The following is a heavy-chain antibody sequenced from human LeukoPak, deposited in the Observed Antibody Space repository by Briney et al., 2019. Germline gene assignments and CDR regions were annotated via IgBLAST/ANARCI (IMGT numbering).Heavy chain of an antibody. CDR2: IHSGGST. CDR1: GFPVNSTY. J-gene: IGHJ6*02. CDR3: ARDKKRNSYGHNYYGMDV. V-gene: IGHV3-66*02. D-gene: IGHD5-18*01. Sequence: PGGSLRLSCVASGFPVNSTYMNWVRQAPGKGLEWVSVIHSGGSTYYADSVKGRFTISRDTSQNMLYLQMNSLRPEDTALYYCARDKKRNSYGHNYYGMDVWGQGTTVTVSS.